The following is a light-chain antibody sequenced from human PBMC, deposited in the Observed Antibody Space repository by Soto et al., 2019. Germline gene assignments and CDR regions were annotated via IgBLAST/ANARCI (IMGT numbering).Light chain of an antibody. J-gene: IGLJ2*01. Sequence: QSVLTQPPSSSGTPGQRVTISCSGSSSNIGSNAINWYQQLPGTAPKLLMHSSNQRPSGVPDRFSGSKSGTSASLAISGLKSEDEADYYCAAWDDSLNGVVFGGGTKVTVL. CDR2: SSN. CDR1: SSNIGSNA. V-gene: IGLV1-44*01. CDR3: AAWDDSLNGVV.